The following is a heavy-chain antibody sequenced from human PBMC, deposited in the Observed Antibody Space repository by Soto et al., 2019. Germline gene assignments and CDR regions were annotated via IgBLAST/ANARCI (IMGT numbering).Heavy chain of an antibody. CDR1: GGSFSGYY. D-gene: IGHD6-6*01. CDR3: ARGAAPKLYYFDY. CDR2: INHSGST. Sequence: SETLSLTXAVYGGSFSGYYWSWIRQPPGKGLEWIGEINHSGSTNYNPSLKSRVTISVDTSKNQFSLKLSSVTAADTAVYYCARGAAPKLYYFDYWGQGTLVTVSS. V-gene: IGHV4-34*01. J-gene: IGHJ4*02.